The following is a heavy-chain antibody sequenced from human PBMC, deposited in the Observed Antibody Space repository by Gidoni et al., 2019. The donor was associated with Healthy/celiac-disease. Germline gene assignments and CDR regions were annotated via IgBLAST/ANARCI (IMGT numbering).Heavy chain of an antibody. D-gene: IGHD5-18*01. V-gene: IGHV3-9*01. J-gene: IGHJ2*01. CDR3: AKDRHRGYSYVGYFDL. CDR1: GFTFADYA. CDR2: ISWNSGSI. Sequence: EVQLVESGGGLVQPGRSLRLSCAASGFTFADYAMHWVRQAPGKGLEWVAGISWNSGSIGYADSVKGRFTISRDNAKNSLYLQMNSLRAEDTALYYCAKDRHRGYSYVGYFDLWGRGTLVTVSS.